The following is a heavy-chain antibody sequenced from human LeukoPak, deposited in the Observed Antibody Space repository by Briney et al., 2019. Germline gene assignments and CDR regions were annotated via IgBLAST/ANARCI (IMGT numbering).Heavy chain of an antibody. CDR1: GYTFTGYY. CDR3: ARAGEPQYQFDY. J-gene: IGHJ4*02. V-gene: IGHV1-46*01. Sequence: ASVKVSCKASGYTFTGYYMHWVRQAPGQGLEWMGIINPSGGSTSYAQKFQGRVTMTRDMSTSTVYMELSSLRSEDTAVYYCARAGEPQYQFDYWGQGTLVTVSS. D-gene: IGHD1-14*01. CDR2: INPSGGST.